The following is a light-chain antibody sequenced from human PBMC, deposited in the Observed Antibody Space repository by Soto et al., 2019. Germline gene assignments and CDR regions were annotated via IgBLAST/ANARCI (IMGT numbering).Light chain of an antibody. V-gene: IGKV1-5*01. CDR1: QSSSRW. CDR3: QQYNSYPWT. Sequence: DIQMTQSPSTLSASVGDRVTITCRASQSSSRWLAWYQQKSGKAPKLLIYDASSWESGVPSRFSGSGSGTEFTLTISSLQPDDFATYYCQQYNSYPWTFGQGTKVEIK. J-gene: IGKJ1*01. CDR2: DAS.